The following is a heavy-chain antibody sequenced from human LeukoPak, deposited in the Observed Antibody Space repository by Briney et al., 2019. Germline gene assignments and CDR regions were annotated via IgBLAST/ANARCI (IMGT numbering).Heavy chain of an antibody. CDR3: ARELDSIEP. CDR2: IYTSGST. Sequence: PSETLSLTCTVSGGSISSGSYYWSWIRQPAGKGLEWIGRIYTSGSTNYNPSLKGRVTISVDTSKNQFSLKLSSVTAADTAVYYCARELDSIEPWGQGTLVTVSS. D-gene: IGHD3-22*01. V-gene: IGHV4-61*02. CDR1: GGSISSGSYY. J-gene: IGHJ1*01.